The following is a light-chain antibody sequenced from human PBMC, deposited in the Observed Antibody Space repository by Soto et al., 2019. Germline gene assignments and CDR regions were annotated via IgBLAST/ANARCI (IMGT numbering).Light chain of an antibody. J-gene: IGLJ2*01. V-gene: IGLV2-14*01. CDR2: EVT. Sequence: HSVLAQPASVSGSPGQSITISCTGTRSDIGRYNYVSWYQQHPGEAPKLLIYEVTYRPSGVSARFSGSKSGSTASLTISGLQAEDEADYYCSSYSTTTSPHVLFGGGTKLTVL. CDR1: RSDIGRYNY. CDR3: SSYSTTTSPHVL.